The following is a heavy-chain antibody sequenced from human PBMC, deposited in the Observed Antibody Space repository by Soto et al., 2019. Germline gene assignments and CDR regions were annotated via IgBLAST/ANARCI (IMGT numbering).Heavy chain of an antibody. CDR1: GYTFTNYG. D-gene: IGHD3-22*01. V-gene: IGHV1-18*01. CDR2: LSTFDGST. Sequence: QVQLVQSGAEVKKPGASVKVSCKVSGYTFTNYGIIWVRQTPGQGLEWMGWLSTFDGSTNYAQKLQGRVTMTTDIFTITAYMDLRSLRSDDTAVYYCARDVCHYYDGSGYKIFFDYWGQGTLVTISS. J-gene: IGHJ4*02. CDR3: ARDVCHYYDGSGYKIFFDY.